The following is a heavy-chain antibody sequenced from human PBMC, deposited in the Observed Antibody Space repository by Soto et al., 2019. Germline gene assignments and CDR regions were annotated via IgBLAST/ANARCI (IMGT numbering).Heavy chain of an antibody. D-gene: IGHD6-13*01. J-gene: IGHJ6*02. Sequence: GGSLILSCAASGFTFDDYAMHWVRQAPGKGLEWVSGISWNSGSIGYADSVKGRFTISRDNAKNSLYLQMNSLRAEDTALYYCAKENSSSWLNYYYYYGMDVWGQGTTVTVSS. V-gene: IGHV3-9*01. CDR1: GFTFDDYA. CDR2: ISWNSGSI. CDR3: AKENSSSWLNYYYYYGMDV.